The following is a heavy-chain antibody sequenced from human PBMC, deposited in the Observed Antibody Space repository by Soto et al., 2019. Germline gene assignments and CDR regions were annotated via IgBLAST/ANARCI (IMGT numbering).Heavy chain of an antibody. CDR2: ISSNSAYI. Sequence: GGSLRLSCAASGFTFRSFTMNWVRQAPGKGLEWVSTISSNSAYIYYTDALRGRFTISRDNAKNSLHPQMNSLRAEDTAVYYCTRDASRDSSARGWFDPWGPGALVTVSS. J-gene: IGHJ5*02. CDR1: GFTFRSFT. D-gene: IGHD6-13*01. V-gene: IGHV3-21*01. CDR3: TRDASRDSSARGWFDP.